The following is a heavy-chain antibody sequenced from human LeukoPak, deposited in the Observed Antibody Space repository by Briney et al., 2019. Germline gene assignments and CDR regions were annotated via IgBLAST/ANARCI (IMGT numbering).Heavy chain of an antibody. CDR2: INPNSGGT. D-gene: IGHD3-22*01. Sequence: ASVKVSCKASGYTFTGYYMHWVRRAPGQGLEWMGRINPNSGGTNYAQKFQGRVTMTRDTSISTAYMELSRLRSDDTAVYYCARVYDSSGYEGDYWGQGTPVTVSS. CDR3: ARVYDSSGYEGDY. J-gene: IGHJ4*02. V-gene: IGHV1-2*06. CDR1: GYTFTGYY.